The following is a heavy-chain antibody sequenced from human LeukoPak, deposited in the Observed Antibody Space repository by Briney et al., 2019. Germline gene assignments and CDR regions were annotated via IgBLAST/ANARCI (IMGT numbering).Heavy chain of an antibody. J-gene: IGHJ4*02. CDR3: ARDVSWLGFDY. Sequence: ASVKVSCKASGYTFTSYHMHWVRQAPGQGLEWMGIINPSGGSTSYAQKFQGRVTMTRDTSTSTVYMELSSLRSEDTAVYYCARDVSWLGFDYWGQGTLVTVSS. D-gene: IGHD6-19*01. CDR1: GYTFTSYH. V-gene: IGHV1-46*01. CDR2: INPSGGST.